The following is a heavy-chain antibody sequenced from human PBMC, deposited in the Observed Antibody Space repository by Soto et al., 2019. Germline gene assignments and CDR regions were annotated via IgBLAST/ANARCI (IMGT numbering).Heavy chain of an antibody. CDR3: ARGGYSGTYYFAY. Sequence: LRLSCAASGFTFSSYGMHWVRQAPGKGLEWVAVIWYDGNNKYYVDSVKGRFTISRDNSKNTLYLQMSSLRAEDTAVYYCARGGYSGTYYFAYWGQGTLVTVSS. J-gene: IGHJ4*02. D-gene: IGHD5-12*01. CDR1: GFTFSSYG. V-gene: IGHV3-33*01. CDR2: IWYDGNNK.